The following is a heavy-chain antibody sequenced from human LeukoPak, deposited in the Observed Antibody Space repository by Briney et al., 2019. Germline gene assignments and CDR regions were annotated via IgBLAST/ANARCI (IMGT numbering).Heavy chain of an antibody. CDR1: GFTFSNYA. CDR3: AKGLKAVAGTNYFDY. V-gene: IGHV3-23*01. CDR2: ISGSGGST. D-gene: IGHD6-19*01. Sequence: GGSLRLSCAASGFTFSNYAVHWVRQAPGKGLEWVSAISGSGGSTYYADSVKGRFTISRDNSKNTLYLQMNSLRAEDTAVYYCAKGLKAVAGTNYFDYWGQGTLVTVSS. J-gene: IGHJ4*02.